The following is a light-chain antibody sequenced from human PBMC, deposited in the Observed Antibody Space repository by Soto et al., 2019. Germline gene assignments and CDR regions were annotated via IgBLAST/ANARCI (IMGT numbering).Light chain of an antibody. CDR1: GGDVGAYNY. V-gene: IGLV2-14*01. CDR3: SSYTTSNTVV. Sequence: QSALTQPASVSGSPGQSITISCAGTGGDVGAYNYVSWYQQHPVKAPKLMIYEVFRRPSGISNRFSASKSGNTASLTISTLQAEDEADYYCSSYTTSNTVVFGGGPKVTVL. J-gene: IGLJ3*02. CDR2: EVF.